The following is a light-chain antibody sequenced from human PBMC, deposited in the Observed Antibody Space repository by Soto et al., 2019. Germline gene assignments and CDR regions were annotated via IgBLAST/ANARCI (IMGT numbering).Light chain of an antibody. J-gene: IGKJ3*01. CDR1: QSVFHSSNRKDY. CDR2: WAS. CDR3: QQCYGIST. Sequence: DIVMTQSPDSLAVSLGERATINCKSSQSVFHSSNRKDYLAWYQQKPGQPPKLLIYWASTRDFGVPDRFSGSGFGTDFTLTISSVQAEDVAVYYCQQCYGISTFVPGTKVEIK. V-gene: IGKV4-1*01.